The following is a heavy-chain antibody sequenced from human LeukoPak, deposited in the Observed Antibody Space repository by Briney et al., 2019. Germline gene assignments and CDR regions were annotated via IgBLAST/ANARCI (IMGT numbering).Heavy chain of an antibody. CDR2: ISAYNGNT. CDR3: ARSSITGRVDY. CDR1: GYTFTSYG. J-gene: IGHJ4*02. D-gene: IGHD2-2*01. Sequence: ASVKVSCKASGYTFTSYGISWVRQAPGQGLEWMGWISAYNGNTDYAQKLQGRVTMTTDTSTSTAYVELRSLRSDDTAVYYCARSSITGRVDYWGQGTLVTVSS. V-gene: IGHV1-18*01.